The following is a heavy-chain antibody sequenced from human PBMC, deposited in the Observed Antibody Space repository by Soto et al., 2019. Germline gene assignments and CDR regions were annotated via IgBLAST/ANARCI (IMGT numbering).Heavy chain of an antibody. CDR2: IYYSGST. V-gene: IGHV4-30-4*01. Sequence: SETLSLTCTVSGGSISIGDYYWGWIRQPPGKGLEWIGYIYYSGSTYYNPSLKSRVTISVDTSKNQFSLKLSSVTAADTAVYYCARDKITGLFDYWGQGTLVTVPS. CDR1: GGSISIGDYY. CDR3: ARDKITGLFDY. J-gene: IGHJ4*02. D-gene: IGHD2-8*02.